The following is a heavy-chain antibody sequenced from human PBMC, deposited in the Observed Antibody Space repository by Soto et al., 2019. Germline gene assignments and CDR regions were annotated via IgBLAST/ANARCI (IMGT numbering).Heavy chain of an antibody. CDR3: ARDQEPSTLYYDYYYMDV. CDR1: GYTFTSYY. Sequence: ASVKVSCKASGYTFTSYYIHWVRQAPGQGLEWMGIINPSGGSTSYAQKFQGRVTMTRDTSTSTVYMEVSGLRSEDTAVYYCARDQEPSTLYYDYYYMDVWGKGTTVTVS. J-gene: IGHJ6*03. V-gene: IGHV1-46*03. CDR2: INPSGGST.